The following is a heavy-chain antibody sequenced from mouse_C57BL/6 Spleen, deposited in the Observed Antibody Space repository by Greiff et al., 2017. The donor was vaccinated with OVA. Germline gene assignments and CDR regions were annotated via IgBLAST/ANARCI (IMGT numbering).Heavy chain of an antibody. CDR1: GYTFTSYW. CDR2: IHPNSGST. CDR3: ARNYYEGAMDY. V-gene: IGHV1-64*01. Sequence: VQLQQPGAELVKPGASVKLSCKASGYTFTSYWMHWVKQRPGQGLEWIGMIHPNSGSTNYNEKFKSKATLTVDKSSSTAYMQLSSLTSEDSAVYYCARNYYEGAMDYWGQGTSVTVSS. J-gene: IGHJ4*01. D-gene: IGHD1-1*01.